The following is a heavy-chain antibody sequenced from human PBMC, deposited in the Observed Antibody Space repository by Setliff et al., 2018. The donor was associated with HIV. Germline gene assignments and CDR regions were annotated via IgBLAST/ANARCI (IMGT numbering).Heavy chain of an antibody. D-gene: IGHD2-15*01. CDR1: GITFSSDE. CDR3: ARSGPGGGYDI. J-gene: IGHJ3*02. CDR2: ISSTGETI. V-gene: IGHV3-48*03. Sequence: GSPRLSCEASGITFSSDEMNWVRQAPGKGVEWVSLISSTGETIYYADSVKGRFTISRDNAKNTLYVQMNSLRVDDTGVYYCARSGPGGGYDIWGQGTMVTVSS.